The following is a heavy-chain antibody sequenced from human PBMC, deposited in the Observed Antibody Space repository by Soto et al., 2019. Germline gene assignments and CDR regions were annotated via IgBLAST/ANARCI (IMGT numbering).Heavy chain of an antibody. J-gene: IGHJ5*02. Sequence: ASVKVSCKASGYTFTGYYMHWVRQAPGQGLEWMGWINPNSGGTNYAQKFQGWVTMTRDTSISTAYMELSRLRSDDTAVYYCARGKYSSSSVNWFDPWGQGTLVTV. D-gene: IGHD6-6*01. V-gene: IGHV1-2*04. CDR3: ARGKYSSSSVNWFDP. CDR2: INPNSGGT. CDR1: GYTFTGYY.